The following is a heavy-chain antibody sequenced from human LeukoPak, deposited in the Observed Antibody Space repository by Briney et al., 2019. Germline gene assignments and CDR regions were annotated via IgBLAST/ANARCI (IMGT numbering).Heavy chain of an antibody. J-gene: IGHJ4*02. D-gene: IGHD3-10*01. V-gene: IGHV3-30*18. CDR2: ISYDGSNK. Sequence: PGRSLRLSCAASGFTFSSYGMHWVRQAPGKGLEWVAVISYDGSNKYYADSVKGRFTIYRDNSKNTLYLQMNSLRAEDTAVYYCAKDPSYYGSGSYVDYWGQGTLVTVSS. CDR1: GFTFSSYG. CDR3: AKDPSYYGSGSYVDY.